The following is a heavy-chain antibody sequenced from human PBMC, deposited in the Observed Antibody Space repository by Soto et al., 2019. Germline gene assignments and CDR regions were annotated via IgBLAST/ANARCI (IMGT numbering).Heavy chain of an antibody. CDR2: MNPNSGNT. CDR3: ARVSYYGSEQHYYYGMDV. V-gene: IGHV1-8*01. J-gene: IGHJ6*02. CDR1: GYTFTSYA. D-gene: IGHD3-10*01. Sequence: QVQLVQSGAEVKKPGASVKVSCKASGYTFTSYAINWVRQATGQGLEWMGWMNPNSGNTGYAQKFQGRVTMTRNTSISTAYMELSSLRSEDTAVYYCARVSYYGSEQHYYYGMDVWGQGTTVTVSS.